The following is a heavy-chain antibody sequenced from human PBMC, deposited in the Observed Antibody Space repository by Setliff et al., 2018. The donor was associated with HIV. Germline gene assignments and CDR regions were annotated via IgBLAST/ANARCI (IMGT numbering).Heavy chain of an antibody. CDR2: IIPILGIA. CDR1: GGTFSSYA. Sequence: GGSVKVSCKASGGTFSSYAISWVRQAPGQGLEWMGGIIPILGIANYAQKFQGRVTITADKSTSTAYMELSSLRSEDTAVYYCASNDYVSPPTRPWGQGTLVTVSS. J-gene: IGHJ5*02. V-gene: IGHV1-69*10. D-gene: IGHD4-17*01. CDR3: ASNDYVSPPTRP.